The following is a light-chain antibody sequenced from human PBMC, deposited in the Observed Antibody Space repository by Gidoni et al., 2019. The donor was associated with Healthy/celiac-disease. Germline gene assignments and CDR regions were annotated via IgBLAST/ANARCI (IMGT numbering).Light chain of an antibody. CDR1: QSVSSY. V-gene: IGKV3-11*01. CDR3: QQRSNWPPT. J-gene: IGKJ4*01. Sequence: EIVLTQSPATLSLSPGERATLSCRASQSVSSYLAWYQQKPGHAPRLLIYDASNRATVIPARFRGRGSGTDFTLTISSLEPEDVAVYYWQQRSNWPPTFGGGTKVEIK. CDR2: DAS.